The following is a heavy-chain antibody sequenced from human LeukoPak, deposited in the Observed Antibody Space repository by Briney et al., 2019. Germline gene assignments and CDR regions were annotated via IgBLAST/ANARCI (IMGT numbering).Heavy chain of an antibody. CDR2: ISGSGAGT. J-gene: IGHJ4*02. D-gene: IGHD2-8*01. CDR3: AKMVREFYTISYYFDY. V-gene: IGHV3-23*01. CDR1: GFTFSSYA. Sequence: GRSLRLSCAVSGFTFSSYAMNWVRQAPGKGLEWVSGISGSGAGTYYADSVKGRFTISRDNSKNTLYLQMNSLRAEDTAVYYCAKMVREFYTISYYFDYWGQGTLVTVSS.